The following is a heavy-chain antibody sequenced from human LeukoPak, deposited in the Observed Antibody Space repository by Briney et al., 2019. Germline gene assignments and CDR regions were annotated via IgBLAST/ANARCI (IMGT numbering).Heavy chain of an antibody. CDR1: GGSISSRSYY. J-gene: IGHJ5*02. CDR3: ARQLTIAARPRWFDP. V-gene: IGHV4-39*01. Sequence: ASETLSLTCTVSGGSISSRSYYWGWIRQPPGKGLEWIGSISYSGTTYYNPSLKSRVSISVDTSKSQFALRLTSVTAADTAVYFCARQLTIAARPRWFDPWGQGTLVTVSS. CDR2: ISYSGTT. D-gene: IGHD6-6*01.